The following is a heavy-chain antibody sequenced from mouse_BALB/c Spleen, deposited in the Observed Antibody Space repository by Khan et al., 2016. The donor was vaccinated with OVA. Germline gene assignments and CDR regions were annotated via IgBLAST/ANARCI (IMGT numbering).Heavy chain of an antibody. Sequence: EVELVESGRDLVKPGGSLKLSCEASGFTFTSYIMSWVRQTPEKRLEWVTTISSVGDYTYYPDSVKGRFTISIDNAKNTLYLQISSLKSEDTALYYCARHLSGSFVYWGQGTLVTVSA. V-gene: IGHV5-6*01. D-gene: IGHD1-3*01. CDR3: ARHLSGSFVY. CDR1: GFTFTSYI. CDR2: ISSVGDYT. J-gene: IGHJ3*01.